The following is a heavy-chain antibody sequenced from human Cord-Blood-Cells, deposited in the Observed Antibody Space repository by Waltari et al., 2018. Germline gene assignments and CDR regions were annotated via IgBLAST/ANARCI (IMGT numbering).Heavy chain of an antibody. CDR1: GGPLSSYY. J-gene: IGHJ4*02. Sequence: QVQLQESGPGLVKPSETLSRTCTVHGGPLSSYYWSWTRQPAGKGLEWIGRIYTSGSTNYNPSLKSRVTMSVDTSKNQFSLKLSSVTAADTAVYYCARVYYSSSWYYFEYWGQGTLVTVSS. V-gene: IGHV4-4*07. D-gene: IGHD6-13*01. CDR2: IYTSGST. CDR3: ARVYYSSSWYYFEY.